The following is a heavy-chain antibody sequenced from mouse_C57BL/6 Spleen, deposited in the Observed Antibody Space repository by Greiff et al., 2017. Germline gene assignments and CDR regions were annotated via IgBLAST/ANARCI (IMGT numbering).Heavy chain of an antibody. Sequence: VQLQQSGPELVKPGASVKISCKASGYAFSSSWMNWVKQRPGKGLEWIGGIYPGDGDTNYNGKFKGKATLTADKSSSTAYMQLSSLTSEDSAVYFCARDDGGFDYWGQGTTLTVSS. CDR1: GYAFSSSW. CDR3: ARDDGGFDY. D-gene: IGHD2-12*01. CDR2: IYPGDGDT. J-gene: IGHJ2*01. V-gene: IGHV1-82*01.